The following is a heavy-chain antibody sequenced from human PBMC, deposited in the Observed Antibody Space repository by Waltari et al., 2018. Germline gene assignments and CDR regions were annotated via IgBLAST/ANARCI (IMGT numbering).Heavy chain of an antibody. CDR2: INHSGST. J-gene: IGHJ3*02. D-gene: IGHD5-12*01. Sequence: VQLVESGGGLVQPGRSLRLSCTASGFTFGDYAMSWFRQAPGKGLEWIGEINHSGSTNYNPSLKSRVTISVDTSKNQFSLKLSSVTAADTAVYYCARLGRLGRWLQILGPFDIWGQGTMVTVSS. CDR1: GFTFGDYA. CDR3: ARLGRLGRWLQILGPFDI. V-gene: IGHV4-34*01.